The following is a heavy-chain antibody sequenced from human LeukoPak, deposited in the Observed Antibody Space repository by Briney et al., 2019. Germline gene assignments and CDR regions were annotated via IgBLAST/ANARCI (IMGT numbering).Heavy chain of an antibody. CDR3: AKDTVAAVAVPY. CDR1: GFTFSSDG. CDR2: ISGSGGST. Sequence: GGTLRLSCAASGFTFSSDGMSWVRQAPGEGLEWVSSISGSGGSTYYADSVKGRFTISRDNSKNTLYLQMNSLRAEDTAVYYCAKDTVAAVAVPYWGQGTLVTVSS. D-gene: IGHD6-19*01. J-gene: IGHJ4*02. V-gene: IGHV3-23*01.